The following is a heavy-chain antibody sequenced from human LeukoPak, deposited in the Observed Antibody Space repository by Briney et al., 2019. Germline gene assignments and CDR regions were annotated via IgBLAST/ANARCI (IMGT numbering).Heavy chain of an antibody. D-gene: IGHD5-24*01. Sequence: SETLSLTCTVSGGSISSYYWSWIRQPPGKGLECIGYIYTSGSTNYNPSLKSRVTISVDTSKNQFSLKLSSVTAADTAVYYCARGRDGYSVDYWGQGTLVTVSS. V-gene: IGHV4-4*09. CDR2: IYTSGST. CDR1: GGSISSYY. CDR3: ARGRDGYSVDY. J-gene: IGHJ4*02.